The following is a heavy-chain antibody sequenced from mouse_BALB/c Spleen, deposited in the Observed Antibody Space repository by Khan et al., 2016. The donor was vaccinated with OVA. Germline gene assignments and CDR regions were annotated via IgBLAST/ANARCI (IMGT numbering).Heavy chain of an antibody. Sequence: EVELVESGGGLVKPGGSLKFSCAASGFTFSNYAMSWVRQTPEKRLEWVATISSGGSYTYYPDSVKGRFTIYRDNAKNTLYLQMSSLRSEDTAMYYCVRVAWGYFDYWGQGTTLTVSS. V-gene: IGHV5-9-3*01. CDR1: GFTFSNYA. CDR3: VRVAWGYFDY. CDR2: ISSGGSYT. J-gene: IGHJ2*01.